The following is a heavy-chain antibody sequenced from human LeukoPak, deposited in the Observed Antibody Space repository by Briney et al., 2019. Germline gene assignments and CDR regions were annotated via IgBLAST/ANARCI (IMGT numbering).Heavy chain of an antibody. CDR3: AREAGRRGLDY. Sequence: PSETLSLTCTVSGGSISSYYWSWIRQPAGKGLEWIGYIYYSGSTNYNPSLKSRVTISVDTSKNQFSLKLSSVTAADTAVYYCAREAGRRGLDYWGQGTLVTVSS. J-gene: IGHJ4*02. CDR1: GGSISSYY. V-gene: IGHV4-59*01. CDR2: IYYSGST.